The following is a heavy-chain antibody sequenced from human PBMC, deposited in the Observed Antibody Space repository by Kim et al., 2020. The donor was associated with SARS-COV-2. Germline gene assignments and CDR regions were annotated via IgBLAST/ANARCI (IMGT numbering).Heavy chain of an antibody. CDR1: GGSISSSSYY. CDR2: IYYSGST. D-gene: IGHD4-17*01. J-gene: IGHJ4*02. V-gene: IGHV4-39*01. Sequence: SETLSLTCTVSGGSISSSSYYWGWIRQPPGKGLEWIGSIYYSGSTYYNPSLKSRVTISVDTSKNQFSLKLSSVTAADTAVYYCAEHNYGDYLDGELNYFDYWGQGTLVTVSS. CDR3: AEHNYGDYLDGELNYFDY.